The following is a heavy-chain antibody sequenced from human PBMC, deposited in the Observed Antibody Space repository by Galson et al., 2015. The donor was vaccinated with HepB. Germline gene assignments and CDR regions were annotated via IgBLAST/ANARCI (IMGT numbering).Heavy chain of an antibody. Sequence: SLRLSCAASGFTFSSYWMNRVRQAPGKGLEWVANINQDGTEKYYSDSVKGRFTISRDNAKNSLYVQMNSLRAEDTATYYCARDFDPSARPQSYLDLWGRGTLVTVSS. J-gene: IGHJ2*01. V-gene: IGHV3-7*01. CDR2: INQDGTEK. CDR1: GFTFSSYW. CDR3: ARDFDPSARPQSYLDL.